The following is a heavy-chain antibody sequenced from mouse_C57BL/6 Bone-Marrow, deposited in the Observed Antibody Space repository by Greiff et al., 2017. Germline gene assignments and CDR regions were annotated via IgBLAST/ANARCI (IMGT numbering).Heavy chain of an antibody. CDR1: GFTFSSYG. J-gene: IGHJ1*03. CDR3: ARRRIPHWYFDV. CDR2: ISSGGSYT. Sequence: EVMLVESGGDLVQPGGSLKLSCAASGFTFSSYGMSLVRPTPHKRLVWVATISSGGSYTYYPDSVKGRFTISRDNAKNTLYLQMSSLKSEDTAMYYCARRRIPHWYFDVWGTGTTVTVSS. V-gene: IGHV5-6*02.